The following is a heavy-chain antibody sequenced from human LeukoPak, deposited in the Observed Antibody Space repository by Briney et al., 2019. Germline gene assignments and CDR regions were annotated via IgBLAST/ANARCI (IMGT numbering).Heavy chain of an antibody. Sequence: PGGSLRLSCAASGFTFSSYDMNWVRQAPGKGLEWVAFIRYDGSRKYYADSVKGRFTISRDNSKNTVYLQMNSLRAEDTAVYYCARGINSSSWDSDDAFDIWGQGTMVTVSS. CDR3: ARGINSSSWDSDDAFDI. CDR1: GFTFSSYD. J-gene: IGHJ3*02. CDR2: IRYDGSRK. V-gene: IGHV3-30*02. D-gene: IGHD6-13*01.